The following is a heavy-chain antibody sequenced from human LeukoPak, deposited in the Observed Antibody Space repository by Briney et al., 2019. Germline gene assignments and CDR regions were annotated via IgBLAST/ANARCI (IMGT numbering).Heavy chain of an antibody. J-gene: IGHJ6*03. Sequence: PSETLSLTCTVSGGSISSYYWSWIRQPAGKGLEWIGRISTSGSTNCNPSLKSRVTMSVDTSKNQFSLKLISVTAADTAVYYCARDPTYYYYVDVWGKGTTVTVSS. CDR3: ARDPTYYYYVDV. CDR2: ISTSGST. V-gene: IGHV4-4*07. CDR1: GGSISSYY.